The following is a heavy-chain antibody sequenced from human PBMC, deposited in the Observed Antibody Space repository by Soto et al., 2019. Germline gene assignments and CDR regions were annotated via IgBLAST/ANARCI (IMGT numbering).Heavy chain of an antibody. CDR1: GYTFTSYD. CDR2: MNPNSGNT. CDR3: ARGRSDRNTLWYLRYSSSGYYYYMDV. J-gene: IGHJ6*03. Sequence: QVQLVQSGAEVKKPGASVKVSCKASGYTFTSYDINWVRQATGQGREWMGWMNPNSGNTGYAQKFQGRVTMTRNTSISTAYMELSSLRSEDTAVYYCARGRSDRNTLWYLRYSSSGYYYYMDVWGKGTTVTVSS. V-gene: IGHV1-8*01. D-gene: IGHD6-6*01.